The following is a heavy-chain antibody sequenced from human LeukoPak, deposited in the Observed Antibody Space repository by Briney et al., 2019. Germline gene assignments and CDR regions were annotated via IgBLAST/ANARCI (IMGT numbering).Heavy chain of an antibody. D-gene: IGHD6-6*01. V-gene: IGHV6-1*01. CDR2: TYYRSKWYN. CDR3: ASSSQGLVYYYYYMDV. Sequence: SQTLSLTCAISGDSVSSNSAAWNWIRQSPSRGLEWLGRTYYRSKWYNDYAVSVKSRITINPDTPKNRFSLQLNSVTPEDTAVYYCASSSQGLVYYYYYMDVWGKGTTVTVSS. CDR1: GDSVSSNSAA. J-gene: IGHJ6*03.